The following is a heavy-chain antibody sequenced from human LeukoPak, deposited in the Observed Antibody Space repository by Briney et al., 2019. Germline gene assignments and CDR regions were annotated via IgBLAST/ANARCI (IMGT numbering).Heavy chain of an antibody. CDR2: ISGSGGST. V-gene: IGHV3-23*01. CDR3: AKDLGESVEVRGFDY. CDR1: GFTFSSYA. J-gene: IGHJ4*02. D-gene: IGHD3-10*01. Sequence: QPGGSLRLSCAASGFTFSSYAMSWVRQAPGEGVEWGSAISGSGGSTYYVDYVKGRFTISRDNSKDTLYLQMNSLRAEDTAVYYCAKDLGESVEVRGFDYWGQGTLVTVSS.